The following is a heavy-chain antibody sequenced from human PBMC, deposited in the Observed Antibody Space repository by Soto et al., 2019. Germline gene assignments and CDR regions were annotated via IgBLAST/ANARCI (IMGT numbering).Heavy chain of an antibody. J-gene: IGHJ5*02. V-gene: IGHV3-11*01. CDR2: ISSSGSTI. D-gene: IGHD2-2*01. CDR1: GFTFSDYY. CDR3: ARDSQLLYSTNWFDP. Sequence: QVQLVESGGGLVKPGGSLRLSCAASGFTFSDYYMSWIRQAPGKGLEWVSYISSSGSTIYYAASVKGRFTISRNNAKNSLYLQMNSLRAEDTAVYYCARDSQLLYSTNWFDPWGQGTLVTVSS.